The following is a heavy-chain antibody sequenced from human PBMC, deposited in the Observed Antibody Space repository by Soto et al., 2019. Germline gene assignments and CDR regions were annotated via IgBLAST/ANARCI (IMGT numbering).Heavy chain of an antibody. V-gene: IGHV4-39*01. CDR1: GGSISSSSYY. CDR3: ARRYGDYEYWYFDL. D-gene: IGHD4-17*01. J-gene: IGHJ2*01. CDR2: IYYSGST. Sequence: LSLTCTVSGGSISSSSYYWGWIRQPPGKGLEWIGSIYYSGSTYYNPSLKSRVTISVDTSKNQFSLKLSSVTAADTAVYYCARRYGDYEYWYFDLWGRGTLVTVSS.